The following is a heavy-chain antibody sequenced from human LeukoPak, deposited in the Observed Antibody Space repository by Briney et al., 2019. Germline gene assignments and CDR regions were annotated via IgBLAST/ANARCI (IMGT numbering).Heavy chain of an antibody. V-gene: IGHV1-18*01. J-gene: IGHJ4*02. CDR2: SSTYNTDT. Sequence: GASVTVSCTASGSTFTSYGISWVRQAPGQGLEWMGWSSTYNTDTKYAQKLQGRVTMTTDTSTNTAYMELRELRPDDTAVYYCARDLAGDYGDYWGQGTLVTVSS. D-gene: IGHD3-10*01. CDR3: ARDLAGDYGDY. CDR1: GSTFTSYG.